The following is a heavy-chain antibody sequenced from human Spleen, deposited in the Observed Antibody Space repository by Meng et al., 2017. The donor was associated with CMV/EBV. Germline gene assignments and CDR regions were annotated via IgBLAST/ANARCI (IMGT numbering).Heavy chain of an antibody. J-gene: IGHJ3*01. Sequence: ASVKVSCKASGYTLSNYFLHWVRQAPGQGLEWMGIINPSSDSTTYAPNFQGRMSLTTDASRTTVHMELSGLKSEDTAVYYCAREYQMFHNNGAFDVWGHGTMVTVSS. CDR1: GYTLSNYF. V-gene: IGHV1-46*01. D-gene: IGHD2-2*01. CDR3: AREYQMFHNNGAFDV. CDR2: INPSSDST.